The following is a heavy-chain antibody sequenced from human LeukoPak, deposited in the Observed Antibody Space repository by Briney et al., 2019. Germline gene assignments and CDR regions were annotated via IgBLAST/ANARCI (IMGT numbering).Heavy chain of an antibody. CDR2: IRDTGTDM. Sequence: GGSLRLSCAASGLTFSTYNMNWVRQAPGKGLEWLSNIRDTGTDMYYADSVKGRFTISRDNSKNSLYLQMNSLRSDDTALYYCARESESSGWYDYWGQGTLVTVSS. CDR3: ARESESSGWYDY. D-gene: IGHD6-19*01. J-gene: IGHJ4*02. V-gene: IGHV3-21*05. CDR1: GLTFSTYN.